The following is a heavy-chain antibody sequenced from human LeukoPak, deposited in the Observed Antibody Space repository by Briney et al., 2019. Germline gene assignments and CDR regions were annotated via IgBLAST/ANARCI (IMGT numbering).Heavy chain of an antibody. CDR3: AIDEPNYAPYDFDY. J-gene: IGHJ4*02. CDR1: RFTFTNAW. V-gene: IGHV3-15*01. Sequence: SGGSLRLSCAASRFTFTNAWMNWVRQAPGKGLEWVGRIKSKGDGETTDYAAPVKGRFTISRDDSNNMVYLQMNSLKIEDTAVYYCAIDEPNYAPYDFDYWGPGTLVTVSS. CDR2: IKSKGDGETT. D-gene: IGHD4/OR15-4a*01.